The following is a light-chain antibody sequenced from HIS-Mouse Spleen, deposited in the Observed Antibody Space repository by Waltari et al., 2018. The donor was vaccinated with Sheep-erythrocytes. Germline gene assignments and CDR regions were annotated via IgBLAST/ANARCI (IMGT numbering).Light chain of an antibody. CDR2: DVS. V-gene: IGLV2-11*01. CDR3: CSYAGSYNHV. J-gene: IGLJ1*01. Sequence: QSALTQPRSVSGSPGQSVTISCTGTSSDVGGYNYVSWYQQHPGKAPKLMIYDVSKRPSSFPVRFSRSKSGNTASLTISGLQAEDEADYYCCSYAGSYNHVFATGTKVTVL. CDR1: SSDVGGYNY.